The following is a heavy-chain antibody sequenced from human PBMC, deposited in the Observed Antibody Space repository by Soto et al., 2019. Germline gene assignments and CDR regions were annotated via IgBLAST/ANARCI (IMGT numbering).Heavy chain of an antibody. J-gene: IGHJ5*02. CDR3: ARYLVGYRSSVSCSNWLDP. Sequence: PGGSLRLSCAASGFTFSSYWMSWVRQAPGKGLEWVANIKQDGSDKYYVDSVKGRLTISRDNAKNSLYLQMNSLRAEDTAVYYCARYLVGYRSSVSCSNWLDPWGQGTLVTVSS. V-gene: IGHV3-7*01. CDR1: GFTFSSYW. CDR2: IKQDGSDK. D-gene: IGHD2-15*01.